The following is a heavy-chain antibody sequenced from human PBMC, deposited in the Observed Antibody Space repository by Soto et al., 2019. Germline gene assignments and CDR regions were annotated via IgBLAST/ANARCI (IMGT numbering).Heavy chain of an antibody. D-gene: IGHD6-6*01. CDR2: ISYDGSNK. CDR1: GFTFSSYG. V-gene: IGHV3-30*18. CDR3: AKDPYSSSSNVDY. Sequence: QVQLVESGGGVVQPGRSLRLSCAASGFTFSSYGIHWVRQAPGKGLEWVAVISYDGSNKYYADSVKGRFTISRDNSKNTLYLQMNSLRAEDTAVYYCAKDPYSSSSNVDYWGQGTLVTVSS. J-gene: IGHJ4*02.